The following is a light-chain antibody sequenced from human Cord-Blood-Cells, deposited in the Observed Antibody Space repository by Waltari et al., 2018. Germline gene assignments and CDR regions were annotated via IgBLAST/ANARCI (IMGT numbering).Light chain of an antibody. CDR2: KDS. V-gene: IGLV3-25*02. CDR3: QSTDSSGTYVV. CDR1: ALPKQY. J-gene: IGLJ2*01. Sequence: SYELTQPPQVSVSPGQTARIPCSGDALPKQYADWYQQTPGPAPVLGIYKDSERPSGSPKRFSCASSEKTVTLTSSGVQAEDEGDEYWQSTDSSGTYVVFGGGTKLTVL.